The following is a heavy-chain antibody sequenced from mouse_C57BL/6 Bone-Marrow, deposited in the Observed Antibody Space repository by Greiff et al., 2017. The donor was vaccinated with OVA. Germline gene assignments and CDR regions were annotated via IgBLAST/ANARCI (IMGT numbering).Heavy chain of an antibody. Sequence: VQLQQPGAELVKPGASVKMSCTASGYTFTSYWITWVKQRPGQGLEWIGDIYPGSGSTNYNEKFKSKATLTVDTSSSTAYLQLSSLTSEDSAVYYCARDYGSSQFAYWGQGTLVTVSA. V-gene: IGHV1-55*01. J-gene: IGHJ3*01. D-gene: IGHD1-1*01. CDR1: GYTFTSYW. CDR3: ARDYGSSQFAY. CDR2: IYPGSGST.